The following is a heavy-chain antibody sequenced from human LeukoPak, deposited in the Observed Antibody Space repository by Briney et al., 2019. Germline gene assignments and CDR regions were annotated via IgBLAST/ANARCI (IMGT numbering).Heavy chain of an antibody. CDR3: ARQSSYDFWSGPDAFDI. J-gene: IGHJ3*02. CDR1: GGSFSGYY. Sequence: SETLSLTCAVYGGSFSGYYWSWIRQPPGKGLEWIGEINHSGSTNYNPSLKSRVTISVDTSKNQFSLKLSSVTAADTAVYYCARQSSYDFWSGPDAFDIWGQGTMVTVSS. V-gene: IGHV4-34*01. CDR2: INHSGST. D-gene: IGHD3-3*01.